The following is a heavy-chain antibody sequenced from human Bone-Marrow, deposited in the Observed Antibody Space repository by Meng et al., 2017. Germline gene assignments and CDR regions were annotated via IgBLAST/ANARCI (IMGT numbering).Heavy chain of an antibody. Sequence: SVKVSCKASGGTYSSYAISWVRQAPGQGLEWMGGIIPIFGTANYAQKFQGRVTITTDESTSTAYMELSSLRSEDTAVYYCARDRAVPYGGNPGGFDYWDQGTLVTVSS. V-gene: IGHV1-69*05. CDR1: GGTYSSYA. D-gene: IGHD4-23*01. CDR3: ARDRAVPYGGNPGGFDY. J-gene: IGHJ4*02. CDR2: IIPIFGTA.